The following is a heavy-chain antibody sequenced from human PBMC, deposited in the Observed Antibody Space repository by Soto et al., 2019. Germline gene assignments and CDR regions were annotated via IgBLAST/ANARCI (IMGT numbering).Heavy chain of an antibody. V-gene: IGHV1-3*01. CDR3: AISYSNSAPIDYYYSRMDV. Sequence: QVKLVQSGAEVKKPGASVKVSCKASGYTFTSYAMHWVRQAPGQRLEWMGWINAGNGNTKYSQKLQGRVTITRDTSASTAYMELLSLTSEDTAVYYCAISYSNSAPIDYYYSRMDVWGHGTTVTVSS. CDR1: GYTFTSYA. D-gene: IGHD4-4*01. CDR2: INAGNGNT. J-gene: IGHJ6*02.